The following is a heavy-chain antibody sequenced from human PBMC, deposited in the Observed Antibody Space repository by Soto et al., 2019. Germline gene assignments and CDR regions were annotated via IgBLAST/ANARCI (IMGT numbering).Heavy chain of an antibody. D-gene: IGHD6-19*01. CDR3: AKWGRAVAGTWVGWFDP. V-gene: IGHV3-7*03. Sequence: EVQLVESGGGLVQPGGSLRLSCAASGFTLSNYWMSWVRQAPGKGLEWVANINQDGSQKFYLDSVKGRFTISRDNSKNTLYLQMNSLRAEDTAVYYCAKWGRAVAGTWVGWFDPWGQGTLVTVSS. CDR2: INQDGSQK. J-gene: IGHJ5*02. CDR1: GFTLSNYW.